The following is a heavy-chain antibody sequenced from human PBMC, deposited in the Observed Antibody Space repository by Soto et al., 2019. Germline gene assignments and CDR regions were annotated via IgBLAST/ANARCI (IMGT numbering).Heavy chain of an antibody. J-gene: IGHJ4*02. Sequence: SEILSLTCTVSGGSISSGGYYWSWIRQHPGKGLEYIGYIYYSGSTYYNPSLKSRVTISIDTSKNQFSLKLSSVTAEDTAAYYCAQRATGTYFDYWGQGTLVTVSS. CDR2: IYYSGST. CDR1: GGSISSGGYY. CDR3: AQRATGTYFDY. D-gene: IGHD1-1*01. V-gene: IGHV4-31*03.